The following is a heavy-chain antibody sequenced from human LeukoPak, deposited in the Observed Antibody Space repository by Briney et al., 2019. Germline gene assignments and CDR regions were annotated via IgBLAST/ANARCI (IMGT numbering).Heavy chain of an antibody. Sequence: TGGSLRLSCAASGFTFDDYGMSWVRQAPGKGLEWVSGINWNGGGTGYADSVKGRFTISRDNAKNSLYLQMNSLRAEDTALYYCARVGYSGYDLTYWGQGTLVTVSS. D-gene: IGHD5-12*01. V-gene: IGHV3-20*04. CDR3: ARVGYSGYDLTY. CDR1: GFTFDDYG. CDR2: INWNGGGT. J-gene: IGHJ4*02.